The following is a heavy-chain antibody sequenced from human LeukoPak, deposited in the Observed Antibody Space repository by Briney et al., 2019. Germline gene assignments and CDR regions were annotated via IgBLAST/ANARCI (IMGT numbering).Heavy chain of an antibody. CDR1: GFTFSSYW. CDR2: INSDGSST. CDR3: ASLGSPDFDWLLGVEADY. Sequence: GGSLRLSCAASGFTFSSYWMHWVRQAPGKGLVWVSRINSDGSSTSYADSVKGRFTISRDNAKNTLYLQMNSLRAEDTAVYYCASLGSPDFDWLLGVEADYWGQGTLVTVSS. V-gene: IGHV3-74*01. D-gene: IGHD3-9*01. J-gene: IGHJ4*02.